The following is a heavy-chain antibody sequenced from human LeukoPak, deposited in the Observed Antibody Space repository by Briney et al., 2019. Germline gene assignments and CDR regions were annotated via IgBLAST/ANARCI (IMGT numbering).Heavy chain of an antibody. CDR3: ATVTRG. CDR1: GFTFSSYW. J-gene: IGHJ4*02. Sequence: GGSLRLSCAASGFTFSSYWVNWVRQAPGKGLEWVANINQDGSEKYYVDSVKGRFTISRDNAKNSLYLQMDSLRAEDTAVYYCATVTRGWGQGTLVTVSS. V-gene: IGHV3-7*05. CDR2: INQDGSEK.